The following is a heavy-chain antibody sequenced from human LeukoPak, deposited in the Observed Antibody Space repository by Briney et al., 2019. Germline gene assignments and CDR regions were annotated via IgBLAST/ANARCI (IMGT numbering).Heavy chain of an antibody. CDR3: AKHTYSGWYYGY. Sequence: PGGSLRLSCAASGFTFSSNAMSWVRQAPGQGLKWVSTISTDSLNTYYADSVKGRFTISRDNSKSTLYLQMYSLRTEDTAIYYCAKHTYSGWYYGYWGQGTLVTVSS. J-gene: IGHJ4*02. CDR1: GFTFSSNA. V-gene: IGHV3-23*01. CDR2: ISTDSLNT. D-gene: IGHD6-19*01.